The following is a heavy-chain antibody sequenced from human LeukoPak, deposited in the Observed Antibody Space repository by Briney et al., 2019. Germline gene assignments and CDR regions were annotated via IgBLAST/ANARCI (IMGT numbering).Heavy chain of an antibody. V-gene: IGHV4-34*01. CDR3: ATWLADAFDI. CDR1: GGSFSGHY. CDR2: INHSGST. J-gene: IGHJ3*02. D-gene: IGHD6-19*01. Sequence: SETLSLTCAVYGGSFSGHYWSWIRQPPGKGLEWIGEINHSGSTNYNPSLKSRVTISVDTSKNQFSLKLSSVTAADTAVYYCATWLADAFDIWGQGTMVTVSS.